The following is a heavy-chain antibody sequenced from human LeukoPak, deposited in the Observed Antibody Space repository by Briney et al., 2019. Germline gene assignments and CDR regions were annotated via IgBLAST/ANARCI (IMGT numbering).Heavy chain of an antibody. CDR3: ARYYGDHYYFDY. V-gene: IGHV3-11*06. J-gene: IGHJ4*02. CDR1: GFTFSDYY. D-gene: IGHD4-17*01. CDR2: ISTSSTYT. Sequence: PGGSLRLSCAAPGFTFSDYYMGWIRQAPGKGLEWVSYISTSSTYTDYADSVKGRFIISRDNAKNSLYLQMNSLRAEDTAVYYCARYYGDHYYFDYWGQGTLVTVSS.